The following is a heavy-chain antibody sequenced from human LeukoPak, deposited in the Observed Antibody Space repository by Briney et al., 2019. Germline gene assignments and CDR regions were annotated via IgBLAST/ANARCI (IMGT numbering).Heavy chain of an antibody. CDR3: AKRGVVIRVILVGLHKEAYYFDS. CDR2: ISDSGGRT. Sequence: GGSLRLSCAVSGITLSNYGMSWVRQSPGKGLEWVAGISDSGGRTNYADSVKGRFTISRDNPKNTLYLQMNSLRAEDTAVYFCAKRGVVIRVILVGLHKEAYYFDSWGQGALVTVSS. D-gene: IGHD3-22*01. J-gene: IGHJ4*02. CDR1: GITLSNYG. V-gene: IGHV3-23*01.